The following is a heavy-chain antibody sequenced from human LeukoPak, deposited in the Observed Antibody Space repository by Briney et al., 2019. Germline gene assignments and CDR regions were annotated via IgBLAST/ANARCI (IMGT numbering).Heavy chain of an antibody. J-gene: IGHJ6*02. CDR2: INPSGGST. Sequence: ASVKVSCKASGYTFTSYYMHWVRQAPGQGLEWMGIINPSGGSTSYAQKFQGRVTMTRDTSTSTVYMELSSLKSEDTAVYYCARESGTTSSGNFYYYGLDVWGQGTTVTVSS. CDR1: GYTFTSYY. V-gene: IGHV1-46*01. CDR3: ARESGTTSSGNFYYYGLDV. D-gene: IGHD2-2*01.